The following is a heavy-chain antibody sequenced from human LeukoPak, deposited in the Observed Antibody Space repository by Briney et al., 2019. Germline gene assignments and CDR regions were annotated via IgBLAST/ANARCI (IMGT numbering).Heavy chain of an antibody. J-gene: IGHJ6*03. V-gene: IGHV1-69*13. CDR2: IIPIFGTA. Sequence: SVKVSCKASGGTFSSYAISWVRQAPGQGLEWMGGIIPIFGTANYAQKFQGRVTITADESTSTAYMELSSLRSEDTAVYYCAGGYDFWSGSPYYYYYMDVWGKGTTVSVSS. CDR1: GGTFSSYA. CDR3: AGGYDFWSGSPYYYYYMDV. D-gene: IGHD3-3*01.